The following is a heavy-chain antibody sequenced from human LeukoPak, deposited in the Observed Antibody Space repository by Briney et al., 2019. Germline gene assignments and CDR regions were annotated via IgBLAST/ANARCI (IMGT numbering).Heavy chain of an antibody. CDR2: INPNSGGT. CDR3: ARERYSYGQDAFDI. J-gene: IGHJ3*02. D-gene: IGHD5-18*01. V-gene: IGHV1-2*02. Sequence: GASVKVSCKASGYTFTGYYMHWVRQAPGQGLEWMGWINPNSGGTNYAQKFQGRVTMTRDTSISTAYMELSRLRSDDTAVYYCARERYSYGQDAFDIWGQGTMVTVSS. CDR1: GYTFTGYY.